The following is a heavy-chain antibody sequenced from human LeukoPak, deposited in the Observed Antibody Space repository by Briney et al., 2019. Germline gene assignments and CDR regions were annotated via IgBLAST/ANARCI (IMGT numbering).Heavy chain of an antibody. V-gene: IGHV4-59*01. Sequence: SETLSLTCTVSGGSISSYYWSWIRQPPGEGLEWIAYIYYSGSTNYNPSLKSRLTISVDTSKKQFSLKLTSVTAADTAVYYCARASAHRGIAVAGVYWYFDLWGRGNLVTVSS. CDR1: GGSISSYY. J-gene: IGHJ2*01. CDR2: IYYSGST. D-gene: IGHD6-19*01. CDR3: ARASAHRGIAVAGVYWYFDL.